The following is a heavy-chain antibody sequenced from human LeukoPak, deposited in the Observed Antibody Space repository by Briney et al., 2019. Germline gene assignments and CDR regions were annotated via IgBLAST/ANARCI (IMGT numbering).Heavy chain of an antibody. CDR1: GFTFTSYG. Sequence: GGSLRPSCAASGFTFTSYGVHWVRQAPGKGLEWVAVISYDGSNKYYADSVKGRFTISRDNSKNTLYLQMISLRGEDTAVYYCAKDEQIQGGYYYYYFGMDVWGQGTTVTVSS. CDR3: AKDEQIQGGYYYYYFGMDV. V-gene: IGHV3-30*18. D-gene: IGHD1/OR15-1a*01. CDR2: ISYDGSNK. J-gene: IGHJ6*02.